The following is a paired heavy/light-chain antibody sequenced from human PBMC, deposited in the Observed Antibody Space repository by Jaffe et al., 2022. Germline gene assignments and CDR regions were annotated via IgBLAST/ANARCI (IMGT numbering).Light chain of an antibody. CDR1: SSDVGGYNY. J-gene: IGLJ2*01. V-gene: IGLV2-8*01. Sequence: QSALTQPPSASGSPGQSVTISCTGTSSDVGGYNYVSWYQHHPGKAPKLIIYEVTKRPSGVPDRFSGSKSGNTASLTVSGLQADDEADYYCNSYAGSNAVLFGGGTKLTVL. CDR3: NSYAGSNAVL. CDR2: EVT.
Heavy chain of an antibody. V-gene: IGHV4-59*12. Sequence: QVQLQESGPGLVKPSETLSLTCTVSGGSIGDYYWSWIRQPPGKGLEWIGYIYYSGSTNYNPSLKSRVTISVDTSENHFSLKLTSVTAADTAVYYCARTSGTKISGYYGTAYYYYYMDVWGKGTTVTVSS. D-gene: IGHD3-22*01. CDR1: GGSIGDYY. CDR3: ARTSGTKISGYYGTAYYYYYMDV. CDR2: IYYSGST. J-gene: IGHJ6*03.